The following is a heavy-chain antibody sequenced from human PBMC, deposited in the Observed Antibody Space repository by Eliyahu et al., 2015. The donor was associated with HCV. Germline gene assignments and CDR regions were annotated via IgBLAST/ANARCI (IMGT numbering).Heavy chain of an antibody. CDR3: ARDLSGSYYYFDY. J-gene: IGHJ4*02. CDR2: INAGNGNT. D-gene: IGHD1-26*01. V-gene: IGHV1-3*01. Sequence: QVQLVQSGAEVKKPGASVKVSCKASGYTFTSYAMHWVRQAPGQRLEWMGWINAGNGNTKYSQKFQGRVTITRDTSASTAYMELSSLRSEDTAVYYCARDLSGSYYYFDYWGQGTLVTVSS. CDR1: GYTFTSYA.